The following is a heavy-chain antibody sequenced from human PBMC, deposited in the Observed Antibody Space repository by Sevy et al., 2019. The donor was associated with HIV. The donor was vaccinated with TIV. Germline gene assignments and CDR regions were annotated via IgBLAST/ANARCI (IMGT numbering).Heavy chain of an antibody. CDR3: AGGITYYDFWSGYWGGGMDV. CDR2: IYTSGST. D-gene: IGHD3-3*01. J-gene: IGHJ6*02. CDR1: GGSISSYY. Sequence: SETLSLTCTVSGGSISSYYWSWIRQPAGKGLEWIGRIYTSGSTNYNPSLKSRVTMSVDTSKNQFSLKLSSVTAADTAVYYCAGGITYYDFWSGYWGGGMDVWGQGTTVTVSS. V-gene: IGHV4-4*07.